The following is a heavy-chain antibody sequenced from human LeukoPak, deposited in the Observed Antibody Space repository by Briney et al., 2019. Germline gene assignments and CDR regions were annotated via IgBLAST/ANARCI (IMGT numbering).Heavy chain of an antibody. J-gene: IGHJ4*02. V-gene: IGHV3-9*01. D-gene: IGHD3-22*01. CDR1: GFTFDDFA. Sequence: LTGGSLRLSCAASGFTFDDFAMHWVRQVPGKGLEWVSGISWNSGSIIYADSVKGRSTISRDNSKNTLYLQMNSLRAEDTAVYYCAKPLMGYDSSGYYEHDYWGQGTLVTVSS. CDR2: ISWNSGSI. CDR3: AKPLMGYDSSGYYEHDY.